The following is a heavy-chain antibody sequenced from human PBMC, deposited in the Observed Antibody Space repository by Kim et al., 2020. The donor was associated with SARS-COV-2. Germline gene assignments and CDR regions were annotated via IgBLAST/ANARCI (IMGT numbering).Heavy chain of an antibody. V-gene: IGHV1-69*01. CDR3: ASLGDYSGSGRRDY. D-gene: IGHD3-10*01. Sequence: AQKFQGRVTITADESTSTAYMELSSLRSEDTAVYYCASLGDYSGSGRRDYWGQGTLVTVSS. J-gene: IGHJ4*02.